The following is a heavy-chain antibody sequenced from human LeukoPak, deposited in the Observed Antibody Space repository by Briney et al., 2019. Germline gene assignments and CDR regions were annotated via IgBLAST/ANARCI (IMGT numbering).Heavy chain of an antibody. Sequence: PGGSLRLSCAASGFTFSSYAMSWVRQAPGKGLEWVSSISGGGGGAYYADTVEGRFTVSRDNSKNTLYLLLNSLRAEDTAVYYCAKRSSHGTYYFDYWGQGTLVTVSS. CDR1: GFTFSSYA. J-gene: IGHJ4*02. CDR3: AKRSSHGTYYFDY. CDR2: ISGGGGGA. D-gene: IGHD6-13*01. V-gene: IGHV3-23*01.